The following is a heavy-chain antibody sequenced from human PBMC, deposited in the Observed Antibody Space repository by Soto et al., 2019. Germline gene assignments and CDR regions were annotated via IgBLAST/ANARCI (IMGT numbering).Heavy chain of an antibody. CDR1: GGSFSGYY. D-gene: IGHD2-15*01. CDR3: ARQPLVVVAATLNRSDP. J-gene: IGHJ5*02. Sequence: PSETLSLTCAVYGGSFSGYYWSWIRQPPGKGLEWIGEINHSGSTNYSPSLKSRVTISVDTSKNQLSLKLSSVTAADTAVYYCARQPLVVVAATLNRSDPWGQGTLVTVSS. CDR2: INHSGST. V-gene: IGHV4-34*01.